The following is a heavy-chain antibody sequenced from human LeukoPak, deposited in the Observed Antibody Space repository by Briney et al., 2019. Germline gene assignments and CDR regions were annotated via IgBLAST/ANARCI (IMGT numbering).Heavy chain of an antibody. D-gene: IGHD3-3*01. CDR2: ISYDGSNK. J-gene: IGHJ4*02. V-gene: IGHV3-30-3*01. CDR3: ARDFLRFFDY. Sequence: PGGSLRLPCAASGFTFSDYYMSWIRQAPGKGLEWVAVISYDGSNKYYADSVKGRFTISRDNSKNTLYLQMNSLRAEDTAVYYCARDFLRFFDYWGQGTLVTVSS. CDR1: GFTFSDYY.